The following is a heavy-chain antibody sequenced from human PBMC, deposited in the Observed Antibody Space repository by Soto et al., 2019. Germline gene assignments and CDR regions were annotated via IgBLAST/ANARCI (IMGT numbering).Heavy chain of an antibody. CDR2: INASGGST. V-gene: IGHV1-46*01. CDR3: ARERGKLRGYAFDI. Sequence: ASVKVSCKASGYTFTSYYMHWVRQAPGQGLEWMGIINASGGSTGYAQKFQGRVTMTTDTSTSTAYMELRSLRSDDTAVYYCARERGKLRGYAFDIWGQGTMVTVSS. D-gene: IGHD1-26*01. J-gene: IGHJ3*02. CDR1: GYTFTSYY.